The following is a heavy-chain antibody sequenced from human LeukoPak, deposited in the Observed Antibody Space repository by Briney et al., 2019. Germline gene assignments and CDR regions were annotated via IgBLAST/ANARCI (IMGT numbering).Heavy chain of an antibody. J-gene: IGHJ3*02. V-gene: IGHV4-34*01. Sequence: PSETLSLTCAVYGGSFSGYYWSWIRQPPGKGLEWIGEINHSGSTNYNPSLKSRVTISVDTSKNQFSLKLSSVTAADTAVYYCARGEKPFWFGELSAFDIWGQGTIVTVSS. D-gene: IGHD3-10*01. CDR3: ARGEKPFWFGELSAFDI. CDR2: INHSGST. CDR1: GGSFSGYY.